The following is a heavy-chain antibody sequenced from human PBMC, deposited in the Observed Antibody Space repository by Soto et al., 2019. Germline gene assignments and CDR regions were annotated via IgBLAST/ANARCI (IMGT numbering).Heavy chain of an antibody. CDR2: ISGSGGST. D-gene: IGHD3-3*02. J-gene: IGHJ4*02. CDR3: AKCPPAIFGVIPFDY. Sequence: GGSLRVFCAASGFTFSSYAMSWVRQAPGKGLEWVSAISGSGGSTYYADSVKGRFTISRDNSKNTLYLQMNSLRAEDTAVYYCAKCPPAIFGVIPFDYWGQGTLVTVSS. CDR1: GFTFSSYA. V-gene: IGHV3-23*01.